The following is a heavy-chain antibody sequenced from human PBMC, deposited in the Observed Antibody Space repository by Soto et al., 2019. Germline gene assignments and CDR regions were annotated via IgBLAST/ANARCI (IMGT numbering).Heavy chain of an antibody. CDR3: AKGDSGYDYGLDY. V-gene: IGHV1-46*01. D-gene: IGHD5-12*01. Sequence: QVQLVQSGAEGKKPGASVKVSCKASGYTFTSYYMNWVRQAPGQGLEWMGIINPSGGSTSYEQKFEGRVTMTRDTSTSTVYMELSSMRSEDTAVYYCAKGDSGYDYGLDYWGQGSLVTVSS. J-gene: IGHJ4*02. CDR1: GYTFTSYY. CDR2: INPSGGST.